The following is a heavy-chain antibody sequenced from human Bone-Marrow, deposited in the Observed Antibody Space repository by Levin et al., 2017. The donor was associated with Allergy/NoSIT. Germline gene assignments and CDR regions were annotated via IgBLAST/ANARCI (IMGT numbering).Heavy chain of an antibody. V-gene: IGHV1-46*01. CDR2: INPSGGST. CDR3: ARDLLLERSYYYYYMDV. CDR1: GYTFTSYY. J-gene: IGHJ6*03. Sequence: GESLKISCKASGYTFTSYYMHWVRQAPGQGLEWMGIINPSGGSTSYAQKFQGRVTMTRDTSTSTVYMELSSLRSEDTAVYYCARDLLLERSYYYYYMDVWGKGTTVTVSS. D-gene: IGHD1-1*01.